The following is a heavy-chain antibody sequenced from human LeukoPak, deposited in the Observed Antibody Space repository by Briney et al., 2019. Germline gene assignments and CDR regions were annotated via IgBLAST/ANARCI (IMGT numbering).Heavy chain of an antibody. Sequence: GGSLRLSCAASGFTVSSNYMSWVRQAPGKGLEWVSSISSSSSYIYYADSVKGRFTISRDNAKNSLYLQMNSLRAEDTAVYYCARGAGSDYWGQGTLVTVSS. V-gene: IGHV3-21*01. CDR3: ARGAGSDY. D-gene: IGHD5-12*01. J-gene: IGHJ4*02. CDR2: ISSSSSYI. CDR1: GFTVSSNY.